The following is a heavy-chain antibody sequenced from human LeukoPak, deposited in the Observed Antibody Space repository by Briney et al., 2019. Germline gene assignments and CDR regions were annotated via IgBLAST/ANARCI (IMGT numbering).Heavy chain of an antibody. J-gene: IGHJ3*02. D-gene: IGHD3-10*01. Sequence: SGGSLRLSCAASGFTFSSYGMHWVRQAPGKGLEWVAVISYDGSNKYYADSVKGRFTISRDNSKNTLYLQMNSLRAEDTAVYYCAKDRRSGSYYFDAFDIWAKGQWSPSLQ. CDR1: GFTFSSYG. V-gene: IGHV3-30*18. CDR2: ISYDGSNK. CDR3: AKDRRSGSYYFDAFDI.